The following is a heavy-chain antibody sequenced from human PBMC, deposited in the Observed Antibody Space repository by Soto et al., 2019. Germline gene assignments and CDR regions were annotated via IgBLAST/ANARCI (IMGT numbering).Heavy chain of an antibody. D-gene: IGHD6-13*01. CDR3: VRPYYSSSWFPFDR. CDR1: GFDFGDYY. V-gene: IGHV3-11*01. Sequence: GGSLRLSCTGSGFDFGDYYMSWIRRAPGKGLEWVSYIDSGDGTTYYTDSVKGRFTISRDNAKKTVYLQMSSLRVEDTALYYCVRPYYSSSWFPFDRWGQGTLVTVSS. J-gene: IGHJ4*02. CDR2: IDSGDGTT.